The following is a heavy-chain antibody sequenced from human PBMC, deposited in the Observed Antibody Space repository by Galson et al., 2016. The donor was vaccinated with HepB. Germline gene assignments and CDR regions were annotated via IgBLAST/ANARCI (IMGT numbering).Heavy chain of an antibody. D-gene: IGHD6-19*01. CDR3: ARDDIAVYYFDY. CDR1: GYTFTTYS. V-gene: IGHV1-3*01. Sequence: SVKVSCKASGYTFTTYSIHWVRQAPGQRLEWMGWINAANGNTKYSQKFQGRVTITRDTSASTAYMELSSLRSEDTALYHCARDDIAVYYFDYWGQGTLVTVSS. CDR2: INAANGNT. J-gene: IGHJ4*02.